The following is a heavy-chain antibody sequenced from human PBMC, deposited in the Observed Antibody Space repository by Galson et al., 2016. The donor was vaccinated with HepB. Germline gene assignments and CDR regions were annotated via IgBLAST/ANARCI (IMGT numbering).Heavy chain of an antibody. CDR2: INPNSGVT. D-gene: IGHD2-2*01. Sequence: SVKVSCKASGYTFTGYFIHWVRQAPRQGLEWMGWINPNSGVTNYAQKFQGRVSMTRDTSINTAYMELNRLRSDDTAVYYCARGEFRVVVPAPNSAFDIWGQGTMVTVSS. CDR1: GYTFTGYF. J-gene: IGHJ3*02. CDR3: ARGEFRVVVPAPNSAFDI. V-gene: IGHV1-2*02.